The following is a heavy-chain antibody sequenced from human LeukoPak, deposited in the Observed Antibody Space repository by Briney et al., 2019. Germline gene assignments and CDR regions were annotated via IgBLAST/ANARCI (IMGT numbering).Heavy chain of an antibody. CDR1: GGSLSSSSYY. V-gene: IGHV4-39*01. J-gene: IGHJ6*03. CDR3: ARHQDYYYYYMDV. Sequence: SETLSLTCTVSGGSLSSSSYYWGWIRQPPGKGLEWIGTIYSGGSTYYNPTLKSRVTISVDTSKNQFSLKRNSVTAADTAVYYCARHQDYYYYYMDVWGKGTTVTVSS. CDR2: IYSGGST.